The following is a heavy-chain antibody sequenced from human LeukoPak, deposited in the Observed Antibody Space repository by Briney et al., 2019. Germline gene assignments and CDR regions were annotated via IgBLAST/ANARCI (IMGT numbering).Heavy chain of an antibody. CDR3: AKAENYHDSHSKT. D-gene: IGHD3-22*01. CDR2: ISASGGST. V-gene: IGHV3-23*01. J-gene: IGHJ5*02. Sequence: KAGGSLRLSCAASGFTFSIYAMSWVRQVPGKGLEWVSAISASGGSTYYADSVRGRFTISRDNSKNTLYLQMNSLRAEDTAVYYCAKAENYHDSHSKTWGQGTLVTVSS. CDR1: GFTFSIYA.